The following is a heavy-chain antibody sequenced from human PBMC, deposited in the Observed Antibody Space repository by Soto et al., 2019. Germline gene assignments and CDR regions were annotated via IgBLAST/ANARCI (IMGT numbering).Heavy chain of an antibody. CDR1: GFTLTSYE. Sequence: AAVKVSCKATGFTLTSYEINWVRQASGQGLEWMGWMDPNSGNTGYAQKFQGRVTMTRNTSISTAYMELSSLRSEDTAVYYCARGYEFWNGYCLDVWGQGTTVTVSS. J-gene: IGHJ6*02. V-gene: IGHV1-8*01. D-gene: IGHD3-3*01. CDR3: ARGYEFWNGYCLDV. CDR2: MDPNSGNT.